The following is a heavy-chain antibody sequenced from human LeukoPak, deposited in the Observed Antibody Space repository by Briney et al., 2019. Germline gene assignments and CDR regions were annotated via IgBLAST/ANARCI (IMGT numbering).Heavy chain of an antibody. CDR2: IYYSGST. J-gene: IGHJ4*02. V-gene: IGHV4-39*07. Sequence: SETLSLTCTVSGGSISSSSYYWAWIRQPPGKGLEWIGSIYYSGSTYYNPSLKSRVTISVDTSKNQFSLKLSSVTAADTAVYYCARGGYCSSTSCYIPPADWGQGTLVTVSS. D-gene: IGHD2-2*02. CDR1: GGSISSSSYY. CDR3: ARGGYCSSTSCYIPPAD.